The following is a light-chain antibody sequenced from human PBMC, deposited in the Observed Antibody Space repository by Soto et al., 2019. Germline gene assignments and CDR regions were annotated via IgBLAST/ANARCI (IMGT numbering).Light chain of an antibody. CDR1: QSLAYIDGNTY. V-gene: IGKV2-30*01. CDR2: YVS. Sequence: EVVMTQSPLSLPVTLGQPASISCRSSQSLAYIDGNTYLTWFHQRPGQSTRRLIYYVSNRDSGVPDRCSGSGSGTDFTLKISRVEAEDAGIYYCMQSTHWPPYTFGQGTKLEIK. J-gene: IGKJ2*01. CDR3: MQSTHWPPYT.